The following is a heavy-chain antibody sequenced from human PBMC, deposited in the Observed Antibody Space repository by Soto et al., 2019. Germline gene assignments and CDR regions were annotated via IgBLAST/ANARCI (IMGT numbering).Heavy chain of an antibody. D-gene: IGHD6-19*01. Sequence: QVHLEQSGGEVRKPGASVKVSCKTSGYSFTDYGITWVRQAHGKGPEWMGWISCHNANTSHAQKFQDRVTLSPETSKKPVYLELRSLRSDDTAVYYCTRRPRYTRGWYRDWFDPWGQGTLVTVSS. V-gene: IGHV1-18*01. J-gene: IGHJ5*02. CDR2: ISCHNANT. CDR1: GYSFTDYG. CDR3: TRRPRYTRGWYRDWFDP.